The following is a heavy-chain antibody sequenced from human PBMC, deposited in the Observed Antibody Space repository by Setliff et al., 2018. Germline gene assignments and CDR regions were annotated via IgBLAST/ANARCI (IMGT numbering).Heavy chain of an antibody. D-gene: IGHD5-18*01. Sequence: ASVKVSCKASGYTLTNYYMHWVRQAPGQGLEWMGIINPSGGLTRYAQKFQGKVTMTRDTSTSTVYMEVSSLRTEDTAVYYCAREGVDTRSSTDYRYYMDVWGKGTTVTVSS. J-gene: IGHJ6*03. V-gene: IGHV1-46*01. CDR2: INPSGGLT. CDR1: GYTLTNYY. CDR3: AREGVDTRSSTDYRYYMDV.